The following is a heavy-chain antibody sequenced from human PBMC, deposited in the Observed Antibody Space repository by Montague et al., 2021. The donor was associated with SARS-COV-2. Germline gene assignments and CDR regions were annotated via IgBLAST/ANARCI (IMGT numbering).Heavy chain of an antibody. Sequence: SLRLSCAASGFSVGDNFMNWVRQAPGKGLEWVSIIYADTIRDYSDAVRGRFTISRDNFKNTVSLQMHSLEAEDTAIYYCARSEHSASSGFDTWGQGTLVTVSA. V-gene: IGHV3-53*01. CDR1: GFSVGDNF. CDR2: IYADTIR. D-gene: IGHD6-6*01. J-gene: IGHJ5*02. CDR3: ARSEHSASSGFDT.